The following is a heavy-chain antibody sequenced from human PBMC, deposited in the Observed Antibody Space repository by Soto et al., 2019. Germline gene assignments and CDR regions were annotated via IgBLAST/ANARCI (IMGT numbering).Heavy chain of an antibody. CDR2: IIPMFDTP. J-gene: IGHJ3*02. CDR3: AGERGDRPVASSAAFEI. Sequence: QVQLVQSGAEVKMSGSSVKVSCKASGGTFTTTAFSWVRQAPGQGLEWVGGIIPMFDTPVYAQKFQDRVTISADEYRATVYMDFPSLPSDDAAVYFCAGERGDRPVASSAAFEIWGHGTQVSVSA. D-gene: IGHD5-12*01. V-gene: IGHV1-69*01. CDR1: GGTFTTTA.